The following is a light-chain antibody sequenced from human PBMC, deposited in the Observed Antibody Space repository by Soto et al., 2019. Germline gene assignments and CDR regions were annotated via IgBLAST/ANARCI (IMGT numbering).Light chain of an antibody. CDR1: QSISSS. CDR3: QQYNTYSPWT. J-gene: IGKJ1*01. Sequence: DIQMTQSPSTLSASLGYRFTITCLASQSISSSLAWYQQKPGKAPKLLIYDASSLESGVPSRFSGSGSGTEFTLTISSLQPDDFATYYCQQYNTYSPWTFGQGTKVDIK. CDR2: DAS. V-gene: IGKV1-5*01.